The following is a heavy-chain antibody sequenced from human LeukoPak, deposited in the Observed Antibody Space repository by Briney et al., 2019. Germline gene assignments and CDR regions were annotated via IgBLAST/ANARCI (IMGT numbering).Heavy chain of an antibody. Sequence: SETLSLTRAVSGYSISSGYYWGWIRQPPGKGLEWIGSIYHSGSTYYNPSLKSRVTISVDTSKNQFSLKLSSATAADTAVYYCARDRDLSGGMDVWGKGTTVTVSS. CDR3: ARDRDLSGGMDV. V-gene: IGHV4-38-2*02. D-gene: IGHD3-10*01. J-gene: IGHJ6*04. CDR2: IYHSGST. CDR1: GYSISSGYY.